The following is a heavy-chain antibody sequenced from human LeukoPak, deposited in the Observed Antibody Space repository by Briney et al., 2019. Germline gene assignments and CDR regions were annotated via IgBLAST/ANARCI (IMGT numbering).Heavy chain of an antibody. J-gene: IGHJ6*02. V-gene: IGHV3-23*01. CDR3: AKDEDGGSGSPEVFRFYLSYGMDV. D-gene: IGHD3-10*01. Sequence: PGGSLRLSCAASGFTFSSYAMNWVRQAPGKGLEWVSAISTSGGNTYYADSVKGRFTISRDSSNNTLYLQMNSLRAEDTAVYYCAKDEDGGSGSPEVFRFYLSYGMDVWGQGTTVTVSS. CDR1: GFTFSSYA. CDR2: ISTSGGNT.